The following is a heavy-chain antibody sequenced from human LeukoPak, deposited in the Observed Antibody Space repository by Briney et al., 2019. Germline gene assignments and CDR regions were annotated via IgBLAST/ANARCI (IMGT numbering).Heavy chain of an antibody. J-gene: IGHJ5*02. CDR2: ILYDGSDK. Sequence: PGRSLRLSCAASGFIFRGYGLHWVRQAPGKGLEWVAVILYDGSDKYYADSVKGRFTISRDNSKNTVSLQMNSLRVEDTAVYYCARAWGIAVAGSNWFDPWGQGTLVTVSS. V-gene: IGHV3-30*03. CDR3: ARAWGIAVAGSNWFDP. D-gene: IGHD6-19*01. CDR1: GFIFRGYG.